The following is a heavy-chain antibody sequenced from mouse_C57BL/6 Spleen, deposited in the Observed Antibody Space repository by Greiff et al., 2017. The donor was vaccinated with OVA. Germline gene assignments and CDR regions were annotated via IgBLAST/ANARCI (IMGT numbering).Heavy chain of an antibody. CDR3: SNWDVDAMDY. D-gene: IGHD4-1*01. V-gene: IGHV1-64*01. Sequence: VQLKQPGAELVKPGASVKLSCKASGYTFTSYWMHWVKQRPGQGLEWIGMIHPNSGSTNYNEKFKSKATLTVDKSSSTAYMQLSSLTSEDSAVYYCSNWDVDAMDYWGQGTSVTVSS. J-gene: IGHJ4*01. CDR1: GYTFTSYW. CDR2: IHPNSGST.